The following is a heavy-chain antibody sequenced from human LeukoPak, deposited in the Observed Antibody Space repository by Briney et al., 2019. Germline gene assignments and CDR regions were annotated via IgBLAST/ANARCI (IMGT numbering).Heavy chain of an antibody. Sequence: GGSLRLPCAASGFTFDDYAMHWVRQTPGKGLEWVSLISWDGYSSYYADSVKGRFTISRDNSKNSLYLQMNSLRAEDTALYYCAKVFYGSGSYGTNDYGMDVWGKGTTVTVSS. CDR1: GFTFDDYA. CDR3: AKVFYGSGSYGTNDYGMDV. D-gene: IGHD3-10*01. J-gene: IGHJ6*04. V-gene: IGHV3-43D*04. CDR2: ISWDGYSS.